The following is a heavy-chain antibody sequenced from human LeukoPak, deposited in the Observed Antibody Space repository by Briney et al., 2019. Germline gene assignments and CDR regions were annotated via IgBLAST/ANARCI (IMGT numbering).Heavy chain of an antibody. Sequence: SETLSLTCVVSGGSMRSSSYYWGWIRQSPGGGLEYIGSSYYIGNTFYSPSLQSRVTISVDTSKNQFSLNLTSVTAADTAVYYCARLLWLAIGAFDIWGQGTMVTVSS. D-gene: IGHD6-19*01. CDR2: SYYIGNT. CDR1: GGSMRSSSYY. CDR3: ARLLWLAIGAFDI. V-gene: IGHV4-39*01. J-gene: IGHJ3*02.